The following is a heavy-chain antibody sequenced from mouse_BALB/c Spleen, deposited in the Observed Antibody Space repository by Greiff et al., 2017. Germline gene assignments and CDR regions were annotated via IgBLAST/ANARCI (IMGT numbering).Heavy chain of an antibody. Sequence: QVQLQQSGPGLVAPSQSLSITCTVSGFSLTDYGVSWIRQPPGKGLEWLGVIWGGGSTYYNSALKSRLSISKDNSKSQVFLKMNSLQTDDTAMYYCAKHNGFYYYGSSHYYAMDYWGQGTSVTVSS. CDR2: IWGGGST. J-gene: IGHJ4*01. V-gene: IGHV2-6-5*01. D-gene: IGHD1-1*01. CDR3: AKHNGFYYYGSSHYYAMDY. CDR1: GFSLTDYG.